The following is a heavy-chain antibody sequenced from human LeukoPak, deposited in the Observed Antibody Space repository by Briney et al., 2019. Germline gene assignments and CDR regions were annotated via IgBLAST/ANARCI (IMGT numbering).Heavy chain of an antibody. J-gene: IGHJ4*02. D-gene: IGHD4-17*01. V-gene: IGHV4-39*01. CDR1: GCSISSSSYY. Sequence: SETLSLTCTVSGCSISSSSYYWGWIRQPPGKGLEWIGSIYYSGSTYYNPYLKSRVTISVDTSKNQFSLKLSSVTAADTAVYYCARQAVTKPFDYWGQGTLVTVSS. CDR3: ARQAVTKPFDY. CDR2: IYYSGST.